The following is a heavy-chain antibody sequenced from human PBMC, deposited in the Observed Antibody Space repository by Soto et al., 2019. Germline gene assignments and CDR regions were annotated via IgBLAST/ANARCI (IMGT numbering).Heavy chain of an antibody. J-gene: IGHJ4*02. CDR1: GFTFSSYW. D-gene: IGHD3-3*01. CDR3: ASTPLYYDFWSGYFDY. Sequence: GGSLRLSCAASGFTFSSYWMSWVRQAPGKGLEWVANIKQDGSEKYYVDSVKGRFTISRDNAKNSLYLQMNSLRAEDTAVYYCASTPLYYDFWSGYFDYWGQGTLVTVSS. V-gene: IGHV3-7*01. CDR2: IKQDGSEK.